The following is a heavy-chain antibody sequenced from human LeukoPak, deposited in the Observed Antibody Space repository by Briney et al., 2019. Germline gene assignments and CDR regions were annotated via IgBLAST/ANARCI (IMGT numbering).Heavy chain of an antibody. J-gene: IGHJ4*02. CDR3: ARDQGGYDFWSGYSSPGYFDY. D-gene: IGHD3-3*01. Sequence: SETLSLTCTVSGGSISSSSYYWGWIRQPPGKGLEWIGSIYYSGSTYYNPSLKSRVTISVDTSKNQFSLKLSSVTAADTAVYYCARDQGGYDFWSGYSSPGYFDYWGQGTLVTVSS. CDR2: IYYSGST. V-gene: IGHV4-39*07. CDR1: GGSISSSSYY.